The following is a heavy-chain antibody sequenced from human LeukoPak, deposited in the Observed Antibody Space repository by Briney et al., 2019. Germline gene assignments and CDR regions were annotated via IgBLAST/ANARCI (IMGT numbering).Heavy chain of an antibody. V-gene: IGHV4-59*01. CDR2: IYYSGST. D-gene: IGHD5-24*01. CDR3: ARGRQRWLNTFDY. Sequence: KPSETLSLTCTVSGGSISSYYWSWIRQPPGKGLEWIGYIYYSGSTNYNPSLKSRVTISVDTSKNQFSLKLSSVTAADTAVYYCARGRQRWLNTFDYWGQGTLVTVSS. J-gene: IGHJ4*02. CDR1: GGSISSYY.